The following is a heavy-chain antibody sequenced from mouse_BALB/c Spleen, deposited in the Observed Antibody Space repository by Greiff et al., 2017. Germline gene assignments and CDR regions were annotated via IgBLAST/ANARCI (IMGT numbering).Heavy chain of an antibody. CDR1: GYTFTDYN. Sequence: EVQLQQSGPELVKPGASVKISCKASGYTFTDYNMHWVKQSHGKSLEWIGYIYPYNGGTGYNQKFKSKATLTVDNSSSTAYMELRSLTSEDSAVYYCARDRYDCSWFAYWGQGTLVTVSA. D-gene: IGHD2-14*01. J-gene: IGHJ3*01. V-gene: IGHV1S29*02. CDR3: ARDRYDCSWFAY. CDR2: IYPYNGGT.